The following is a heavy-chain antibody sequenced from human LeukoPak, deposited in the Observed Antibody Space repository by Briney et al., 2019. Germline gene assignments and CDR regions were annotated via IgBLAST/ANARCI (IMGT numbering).Heavy chain of an antibody. J-gene: IGHJ3*02. CDR1: GFTFSSYA. D-gene: IGHD1-26*01. Sequence: GGSLRLSCAASGFTFSSYAMHWVRQAPGKGLEWVSVIYSGGSTYYADSVKGRFTISRHNSKNTLYLQMNSLRAEDTAVYYCARGGGSYYGDAFDIWGQGTMVTVSS. CDR2: IYSGGST. CDR3: ARGGGSYYGDAFDI. V-gene: IGHV3-53*04.